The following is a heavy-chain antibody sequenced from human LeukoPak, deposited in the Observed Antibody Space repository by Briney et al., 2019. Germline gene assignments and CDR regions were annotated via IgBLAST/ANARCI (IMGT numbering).Heavy chain of an antibody. V-gene: IGHV3-23*01. J-gene: IGHJ3*02. CDR3: AKEHSYYDFWSGYYRGGAFDI. D-gene: IGHD3-3*01. CDR1: GFTFSSYA. CDR2: ISGSGGST. Sequence: GGSLRLSCAASGFTFSSYAMSWVRQAPGKGLEWVSAISGSGGSTYYADSVKGRFTISRDNSKNTLYLQMNSLRAEDTAVYYCAKEHSYYDFWSGYYRGGAFDIWGQGAMVTVSS.